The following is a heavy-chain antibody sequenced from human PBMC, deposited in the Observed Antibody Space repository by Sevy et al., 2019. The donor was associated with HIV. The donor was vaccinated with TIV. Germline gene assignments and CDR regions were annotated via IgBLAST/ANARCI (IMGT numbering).Heavy chain of an antibody. V-gene: IGHV3-7*01. Sequence: GGSLRLSCAASGFTLNSYWMSWVRQAPGKGLEWVANINQDGSVNYYADSVKGRFTISRDNARNLVSLQMNILRVEDTALYYCVRAIATVDSFWGQGTLVTVSS. J-gene: IGHJ4*02. CDR3: VRAIATVDSF. CDR1: GFTLNSYW. D-gene: IGHD6-13*01. CDR2: INQDGSVN.